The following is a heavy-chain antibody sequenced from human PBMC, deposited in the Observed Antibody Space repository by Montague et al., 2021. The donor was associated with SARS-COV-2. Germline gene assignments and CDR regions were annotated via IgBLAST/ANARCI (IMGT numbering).Heavy chain of an antibody. J-gene: IGHJ4*02. D-gene: IGHD2-15*01. CDR2: IYASGGT. CDR1: GDSISSFY. V-gene: IGHV4-4*07. CDR3: GRGVVAATPVVDY. Sequence: SETLSLTCTVSGDSISSFYWNWIRQPAGKGLEWIGRIYASGGTNXNPSLKSRVTMSVDTSKNQFSLKLNSVTAADTAVYYCGRGVVAATPVVDYWGRGTLVTVSS.